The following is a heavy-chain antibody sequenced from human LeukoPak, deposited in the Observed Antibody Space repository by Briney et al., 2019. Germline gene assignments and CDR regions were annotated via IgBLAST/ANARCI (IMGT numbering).Heavy chain of an antibody. Sequence: ASVKVSCKASGYTFTSYGISWVRQAPGQGHEWMGWISAYNGNTNYAQKLQGTVTMTTDTSTSTAYMELRSLRSDDTAVYYCAAENPNCSSTSCYGDYWGQGTLVTVSS. V-gene: IGHV1-18*01. CDR2: ISAYNGNT. CDR3: AAENPNCSSTSCYGDY. J-gene: IGHJ4*02. CDR1: GYTFTSYG. D-gene: IGHD2-2*01.